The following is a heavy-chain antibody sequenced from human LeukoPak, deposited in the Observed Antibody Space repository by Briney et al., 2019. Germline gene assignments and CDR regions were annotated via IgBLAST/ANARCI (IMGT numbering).Heavy chain of an antibody. CDR1: GFTFSSYW. J-gene: IGHJ3*02. D-gene: IGHD5-24*01. CDR2: IKQDGSEK. Sequence: PGGSLRLSCVASGFTFSSYWMSWVRQAPGKGLEWVANIKQDGSEKYYVDSVKGRFTISRDNAKNSLYLQMNSLRAEDTAVYYCARDRRDGYNSVAFDIWGQGTMVTVSS. CDR3: ARDRRDGYNSVAFDI. V-gene: IGHV3-7*01.